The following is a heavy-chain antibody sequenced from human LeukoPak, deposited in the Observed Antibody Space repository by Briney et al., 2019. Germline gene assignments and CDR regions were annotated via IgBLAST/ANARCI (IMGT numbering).Heavy chain of an antibody. CDR1: DGSFSGYY. D-gene: IGHD4-11*01. CDR2: INHSGSI. J-gene: IGHJ4*02. Sequence: SETLSLTCAVYDGSFSGYYWSWIRQPPGKGPEWIGEINHSGSINYNLSLKSRVTISVDTSKNQFSLILSSVTAADTALYYCARDSSNYALDYWGQGTLVTVSS. V-gene: IGHV4-34*01. CDR3: ARDSSNYALDY.